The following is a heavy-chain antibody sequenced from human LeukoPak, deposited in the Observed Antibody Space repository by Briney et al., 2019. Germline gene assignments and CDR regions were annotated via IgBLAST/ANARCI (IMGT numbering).Heavy chain of an antibody. CDR3: AREGVYVWGSYRIDY. J-gene: IGHJ4*02. V-gene: IGHV4-61*02. Sequence: KPSETLSLTCTVSGGSISSGSYYWSWIRQPAGKGLEWIGRIYTSGSTNYNPSLKSRVTISVDTSKNQFSLKLSSVTAADTAVYYCAREGVYVWGSYRIDYWGQGTLVTVSS. D-gene: IGHD3-16*02. CDR1: GGSISSGSYY. CDR2: IYTSGST.